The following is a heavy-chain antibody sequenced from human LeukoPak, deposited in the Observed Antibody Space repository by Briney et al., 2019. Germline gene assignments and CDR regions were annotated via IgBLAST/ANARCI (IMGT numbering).Heavy chain of an antibody. V-gene: IGHV3-23*01. Sequence: GGSLRLSCAASGLTFSTYAMSWVRQTPGKGLEWVSDISGNGADTYYADSVKGRLTISRDNFKNTLYLQMNSLRAEDTAVYYCAKEQPFFDWLLSAYFDYWGQGTLVTVSS. D-gene: IGHD3-9*01. CDR1: GLTFSTYA. CDR3: AKEQPFFDWLLSAYFDY. J-gene: IGHJ4*02. CDR2: ISGNGADT.